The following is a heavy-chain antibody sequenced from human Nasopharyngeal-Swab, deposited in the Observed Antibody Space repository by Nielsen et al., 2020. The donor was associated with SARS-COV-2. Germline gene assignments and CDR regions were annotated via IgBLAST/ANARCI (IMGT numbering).Heavy chain of an antibody. CDR3: ARARPDIVVVPAALLFDP. D-gene: IGHD2-2*01. J-gene: IGHJ5*02. CDR2: IGTAGDT. CDR1: GFTFSSYY. V-gene: IGHV3-13*04. Sequence: ESLKISCAASGFTFSSYYMHLVRQATGKGLEWVSAIGTAGDTYYPGSVKGRFTISRENAKNSLYLQMNSLRAGDTAVYYCARARPDIVVVPAALLFDPWGQGTLVTVSS.